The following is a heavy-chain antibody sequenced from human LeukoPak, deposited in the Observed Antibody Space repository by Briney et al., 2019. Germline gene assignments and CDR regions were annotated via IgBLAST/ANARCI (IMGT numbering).Heavy chain of an antibody. CDR3: ARPWPDYGGYYDY. J-gene: IGHJ4*02. D-gene: IGHD4-23*01. V-gene: IGHV3-21*01. Sequence: GGSLRLSCAASGFTFSSYSMNWVRQAPGKGLEWVSSISSSSSYIYYADSVKGRFTISRDNAKNSLYLQMNSLRAEDTAVYYCARPWPDYGGYYDYWGQGTLVTVSS. CDR1: GFTFSSYS. CDR2: ISSSSSYI.